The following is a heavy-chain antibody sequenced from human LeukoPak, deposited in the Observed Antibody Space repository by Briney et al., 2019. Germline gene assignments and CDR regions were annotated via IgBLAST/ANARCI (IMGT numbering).Heavy chain of an antibody. CDR1: GYTLTELS. V-gene: IGHV1-24*01. CDR2: FDPEDGET. Sequence: ASVKVSCKVSGYTLTELSMHWVRQAPGKGLEWMGGFDPEDGETIYAQKFQGRVTMTRNTSISTAYMELSSLRSEDTAVYYCATSPVDTAMGVFDYWGQGTLVTVSS. D-gene: IGHD5-18*01. J-gene: IGHJ4*02. CDR3: ATSPVDTAMGVFDY.